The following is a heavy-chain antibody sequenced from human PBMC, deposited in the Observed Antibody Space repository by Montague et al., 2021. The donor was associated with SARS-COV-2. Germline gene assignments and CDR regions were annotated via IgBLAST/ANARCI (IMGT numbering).Heavy chain of an antibody. CDR3: ARDYYDSTCLNWFDP. V-gene: IGHV4-61*02. D-gene: IGHD3-22*01. J-gene: IGHJ5*02. CDR2: IHSSGGT. CDR1: GGSIITGSNFY. Sequence: TLSLTCAVSGGSIITGSNFYWGWIRQSAVKGLEWIGRIHSSGGTNYNPSLKSLLTMSVDSSANQFSLKLTSVTAADTDVYYCARDYYDSTCLNWFDPWGQGLLVTVSS.